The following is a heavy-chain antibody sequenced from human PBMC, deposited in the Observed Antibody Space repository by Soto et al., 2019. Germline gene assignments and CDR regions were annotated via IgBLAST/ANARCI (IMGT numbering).Heavy chain of an antibody. V-gene: IGHV4-39*01. CDR3: ARLVLMPMAGGYFDY. J-gene: IGHJ4*02. Sequence: XETLSLTFTVSGCSISSSSYYWGWIRQPPGKGLEWIGSIYYSGSTYYNPSLKSRVTISVDTSKNQFSLKLSSVTAADTAVYYCARLVLMPMAGGYFDYWGQGNLVTVSS. D-gene: IGHD3-16*01. CDR1: GCSISSSSYY. CDR2: IYYSGST.